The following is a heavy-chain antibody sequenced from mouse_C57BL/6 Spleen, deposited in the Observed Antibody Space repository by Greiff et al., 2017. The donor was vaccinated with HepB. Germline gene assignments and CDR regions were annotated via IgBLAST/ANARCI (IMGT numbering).Heavy chain of an antibody. CDR2: IDPSDSYT. V-gene: IGHV1-59*01. CDR1: GYTFTSYW. D-gene: IGHD1-1*01. J-gene: IGHJ2*01. Sequence: QVQLQQPGAELVRPGTSVKLSCKASGYTFTSYWMHWVKQRPGQGLEWIGVIDPSDSYTNYNQKFKGKATLTVDTSSSTAYMQLSSLTSEDSAVYYCARVGFDYDGSSLYYFDYWGQGTTLTVSS. CDR3: ARVGFDYDGSSLYYFDY.